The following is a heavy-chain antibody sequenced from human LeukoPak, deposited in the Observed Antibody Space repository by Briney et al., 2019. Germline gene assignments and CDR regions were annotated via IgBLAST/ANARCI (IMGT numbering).Heavy chain of an antibody. D-gene: IGHD1-1*01. CDR1: GFTLSSYA. CDR2: IDHSGST. V-gene: IGHV4-34*01. Sequence: GSLRLSCAASGFTLSSYAMSWVRQAPGKGLEWIGEIDHSGSTNYNPSLKSRVTISVDTSKNQFSLKLSSVTAADTAVYYCASQVRLERRYYYYSMDIWGKGTTVTVSS. CDR3: ASQVRLERRYYYYSMDI. J-gene: IGHJ6*03.